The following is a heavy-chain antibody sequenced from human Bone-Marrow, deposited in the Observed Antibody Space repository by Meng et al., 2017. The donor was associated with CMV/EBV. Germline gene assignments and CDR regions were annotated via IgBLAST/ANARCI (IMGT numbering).Heavy chain of an antibody. CDR3: TRHNSGYAVNYYYYGMDV. CDR1: GFTFSGSA. CDR2: IRSKANSYAT. D-gene: IGHD5-12*01. V-gene: IGHV3-73*01. J-gene: IGHJ6*02. Sequence: GESLKISCAASGFTFSGSAMHWVRQASGKWLEWVGRIRSKANSYATAYAASVKGRFTISRDDSKNTAYLQMNSLKTEDTAVYYCTRHNSGYAVNYYYYGMDVWGQGTTVTVSS.